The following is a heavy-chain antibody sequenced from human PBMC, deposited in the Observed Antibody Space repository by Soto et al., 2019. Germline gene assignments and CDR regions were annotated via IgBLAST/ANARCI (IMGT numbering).Heavy chain of an antibody. J-gene: IGHJ4*02. D-gene: IGHD5-18*01. V-gene: IGHV4-31*03. CDR2: IYYSGST. Sequence: SETLSLTCTVSGGSISSGGYYWSWIRQHPGKGLEWIGYIYYSGSTYYNPSLKSRVTISVDTSKNQFSLKLSSVTASDTAVYYCARSGYSYGPNPLLYWGQGTLVTVSS. CDR3: ARSGYSYGPNPLLY. CDR1: GGSISSGGYY.